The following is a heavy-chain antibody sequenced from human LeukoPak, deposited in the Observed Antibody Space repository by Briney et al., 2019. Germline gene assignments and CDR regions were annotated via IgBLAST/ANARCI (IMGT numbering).Heavy chain of an antibody. Sequence: SVKVSCKASGGTFNSYAITWVRQAPGQGLEWMGGIIPIFGIADYAQKFQARVTITADKSTSTAYMDLSSLRSDDTAVYYCARGNRDFMSGGSLDYWGQGTLVTVSS. CDR2: IIPIFGIA. V-gene: IGHV1-69*17. CDR3: ARGNRDFMSGGSLDY. CDR1: GGTFNSYA. D-gene: IGHD2-15*01. J-gene: IGHJ4*02.